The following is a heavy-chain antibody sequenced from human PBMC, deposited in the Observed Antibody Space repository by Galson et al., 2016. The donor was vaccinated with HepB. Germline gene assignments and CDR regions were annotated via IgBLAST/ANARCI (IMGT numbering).Heavy chain of an antibody. CDR2: ISEDGSSR. D-gene: IGHD2-15*01. Sequence: SLRLSCAASGFIFSNYAVLWVRQAPGKGPEWVAVISEDGSSRHYIASVEGRFTVSRDNSKNTFYLQMNSLRAEDRAVYYCAKDRAPIGVIGGHWFDPWGRGTLVTVSS. J-gene: IGHJ5*02. V-gene: IGHV3-30*04. CDR3: AKDRAPIGVIGGHWFDP. CDR1: GFIFSNYA.